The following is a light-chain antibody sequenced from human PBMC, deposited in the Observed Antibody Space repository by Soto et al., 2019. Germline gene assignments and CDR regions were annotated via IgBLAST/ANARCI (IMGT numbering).Light chain of an antibody. CDR3: QQYNSYSPMT. V-gene: IGKV1-5*03. Sequence: DIQMTQSPSTLSASVGDRVTITCRASQSISSWLAWYQQKPGKAPKLLIYKASSLESGVPSRFSGSGSGTEFTLTISSLQPDDFATYHCQQYNSYSPMTFGQGTKVEIK. J-gene: IGKJ1*01. CDR2: KAS. CDR1: QSISSW.